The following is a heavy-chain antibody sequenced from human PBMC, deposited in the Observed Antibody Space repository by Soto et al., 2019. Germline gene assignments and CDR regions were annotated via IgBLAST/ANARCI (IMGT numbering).Heavy chain of an antibody. CDR2: LSPDGGST. D-gene: IGHD1-26*01. CDR3: ARGQAWAHFDY. V-gene: IGHV3-64*01. Sequence: GALRLSCAASGFTFSDYAMHWVRQAPGKGLEYVSALSPDGGSTYYANSVKGRFTISRDNSKSTLYLQMGSLRGEDLAVYYCARGQAWAHFDYWGQGTLVTVSS. CDR1: GFTFSDYA. J-gene: IGHJ4*02.